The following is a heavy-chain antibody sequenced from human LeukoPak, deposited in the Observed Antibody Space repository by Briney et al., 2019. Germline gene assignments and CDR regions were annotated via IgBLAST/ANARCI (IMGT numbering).Heavy chain of an antibody. CDR2: ISGSGGST. D-gene: IGHD1-1*01. CDR1: GFTVSSNY. J-gene: IGHJ4*02. CDR3: AKDWAPDDSNDY. V-gene: IGHV3-23*01. Sequence: GGSLRLSCAASGFTVSSNYMSWVRQAPGKGLEWVSAISGSGGSTYYADSVKGRFTISRDNSKNTLYLQMNSLRAEDTAVYYCAKDWAPDDSNDYWGQGTLVTVSS.